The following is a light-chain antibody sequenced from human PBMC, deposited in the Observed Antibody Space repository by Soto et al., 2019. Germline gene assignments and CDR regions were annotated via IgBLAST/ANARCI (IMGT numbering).Light chain of an antibody. J-gene: IGKJ1*01. Sequence: DIQMTQSPSTLSGSLGDRVTITCRASQTISGCFAWYQQKPGKAPKLLIYNAATLKSGVPSRFSGSGSGTESTLPISTLKPDDFATFYSQHYNSYSEAFGQGPKG. CDR3: QHYNSYSEA. V-gene: IGKV1-5*03. CDR1: QTISGC. CDR2: NAA.